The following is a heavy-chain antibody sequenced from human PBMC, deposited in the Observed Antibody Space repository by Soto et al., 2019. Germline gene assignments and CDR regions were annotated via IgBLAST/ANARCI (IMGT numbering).Heavy chain of an antibody. CDR3: ARRTFDSSGYYYVSAFDI. D-gene: IGHD3-22*01. Sequence: RASETLSLTCTVSGGSISSYYWSWIRQPPGKGLEWIGYIYYSGSTNYNPSLKSRVTISVDTSKNQFSLKLSSVTAADTAVYYCARRTFDSSGYYYVSAFDIWGQGTMVTVSS. CDR1: GGSISSYY. V-gene: IGHV4-59*01. J-gene: IGHJ3*02. CDR2: IYYSGST.